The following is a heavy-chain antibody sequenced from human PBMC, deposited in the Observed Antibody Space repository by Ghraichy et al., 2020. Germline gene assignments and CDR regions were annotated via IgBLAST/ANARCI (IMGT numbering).Heavy chain of an antibody. CDR1: GFSFSSFW. CDR2: IEQDGSER. Sequence: GGSLRLSCAASGFSFSSFWMSWVRQAPGKGLEWVANIEQDGSERYYVDSVKGRFTISRDNAKNSVYLQMNGLRAEDTAVYYCARARDYARPWGQGTLVTVSS. J-gene: IGHJ5*02. CDR3: ARARDYARP. V-gene: IGHV3-7*01. D-gene: IGHD4-17*01.